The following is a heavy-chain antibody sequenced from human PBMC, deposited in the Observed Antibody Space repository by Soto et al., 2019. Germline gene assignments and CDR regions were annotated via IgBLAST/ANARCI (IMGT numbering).Heavy chain of an antibody. V-gene: IGHV1-24*01. J-gene: IGHJ3*02. CDR2: FDPEDGET. CDR3: AAGLTGTTPFHI. Sequence: ASVKVSCKVSGYTLTELSMHWVRQAPGKGLEWMGGFDPEDGETIYAQKFQGRVTMTEDTSTDTAYMELSSLRSEDTAVYYCAAGLTGTTPFHICGQGTMVTVSS. CDR1: GYTLTELS. D-gene: IGHD1-7*01.